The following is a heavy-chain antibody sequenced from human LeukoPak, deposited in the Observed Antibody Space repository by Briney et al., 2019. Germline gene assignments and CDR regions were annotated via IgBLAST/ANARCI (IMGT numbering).Heavy chain of an antibody. CDR2: INHSGST. J-gene: IGHJ3*02. CDR3: ARVGELHDAFDI. V-gene: IGHV4-34*01. D-gene: IGHD1-26*01. Sequence: KPSETLSLTCAVYGGSFSGYYWSWIRQPPGKGLEWIGEINHSGSTNYNPSLKSRVTISVDTSKNQFSLKLSSVTAADTAVYYCARVGELHDAFDIWGQGTMVTVSS. CDR1: GGSFSGYY.